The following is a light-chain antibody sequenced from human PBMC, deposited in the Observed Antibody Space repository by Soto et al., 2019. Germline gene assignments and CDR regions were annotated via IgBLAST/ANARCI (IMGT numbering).Light chain of an antibody. CDR1: NIGRNS. Sequence: SYVLTQPPSVSVAPGQTATLTCGGYNIGRNSVHWYQQKPGQAPVLVVYSDTARPSGIPERFSGSNSENTATLTISRVDAGDEADYYCQAYDYSLTAFVFGGGTKLTVL. J-gene: IGLJ3*02. CDR2: SDT. V-gene: IGLV3-21*02. CDR3: QAYDYSLTAFV.